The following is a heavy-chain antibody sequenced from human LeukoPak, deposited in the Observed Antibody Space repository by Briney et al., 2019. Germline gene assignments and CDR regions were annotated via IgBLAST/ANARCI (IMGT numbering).Heavy chain of an antibody. V-gene: IGHV1-46*01. J-gene: IGHJ5*02. CDR2: INPSGGST. CDR1: GYIFTSYF. Sequence: ASVKVSCKASGYIFTSYFMHWVRQAPGQGLEWMGLINPSGGSTRYAQKFQGKVTMTRDMSTSTVYMELSSLRSEDTAVYYCARALPHRRLMDTTMEQHWFDPWGQGTLVTVSS. D-gene: IGHD5-18*01. CDR3: ARALPHRRLMDTTMEQHWFDP.